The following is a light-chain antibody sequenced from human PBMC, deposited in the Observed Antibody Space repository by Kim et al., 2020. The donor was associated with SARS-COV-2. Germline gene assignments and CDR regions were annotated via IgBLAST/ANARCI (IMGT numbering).Light chain of an antibody. J-gene: IGLJ1*01. CDR3: QAWDSSTSSYV. V-gene: IGLV3-1*01. Sequence: PGQTASITCSGDKLGDKYACWYQQKPGQSPVLVIYQDSKRPSGIPERFSGSNSGNTATLTISGTQAMDEADYYCQAWDSSTSSYVFGTGTKVTVL. CDR1: KLGDKY. CDR2: QDS.